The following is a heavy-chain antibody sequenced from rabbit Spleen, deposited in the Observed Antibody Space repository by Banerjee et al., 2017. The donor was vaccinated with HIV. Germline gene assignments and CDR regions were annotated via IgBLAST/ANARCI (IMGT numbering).Heavy chain of an antibody. CDR1: GIDFSNYFY. Sequence: QEQLVESGGGLVQPGGSLKLSCKASGIDFSNYFYMCWVRQAPGKGLEWIACIYAGSSGDTYHANWAKGRFTISKTSSTTVTLQMTSLTDADTATYFCARDLDGVIGWNFGWWGPGTLVTVS. V-gene: IGHV1S45*01. D-gene: IGHD4-1*01. CDR3: ARDLDGVIGWNFGW. J-gene: IGHJ6*01. CDR2: IYAGSSGDT.